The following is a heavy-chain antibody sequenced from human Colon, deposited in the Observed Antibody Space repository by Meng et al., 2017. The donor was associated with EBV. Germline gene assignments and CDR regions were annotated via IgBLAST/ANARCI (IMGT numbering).Heavy chain of an antibody. J-gene: IGHJ4*02. V-gene: IGHV7-4-1*02. CDR3: GTLKYTSGFYGPAY. CDR2: ISTNTGNP. D-gene: IGHD6-19*01. CDR1: GYTLIRYP. Sequence: VEVVHLGSDFEKSGPPVQVSCKASGYTLIRYPMKWVRQAPGEGLEWMGWISTNTGNPTYAQGFTGRFVFSVDTYVSTAYMQISSLKAEDTAVYYCGTLKYTSGFYGPAYWGQGALVTVSS.